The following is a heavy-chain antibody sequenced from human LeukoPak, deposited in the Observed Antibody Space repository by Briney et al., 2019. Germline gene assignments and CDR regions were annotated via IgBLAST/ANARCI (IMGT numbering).Heavy chain of an antibody. V-gene: IGHV3-48*03. D-gene: IGHD6-19*01. J-gene: IGHJ6*04. CDR2: ISSSGSTI. Sequence: PGGSLRLSCAASGFTFSSYEMNWVRQAPGKGLEWVSYISSSGSTIYYADSVKGRFTISRDNAKNSLYLQMNSLRAEDTAVYYCARDEGSGWSPGYYYYGMDVWGKGTTVIVSS. CDR3: ARDEGSGWSPGYYYYGMDV. CDR1: GFTFSSYE.